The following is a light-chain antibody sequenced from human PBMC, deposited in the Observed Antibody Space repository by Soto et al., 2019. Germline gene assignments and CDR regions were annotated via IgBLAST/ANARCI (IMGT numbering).Light chain of an antibody. CDR3: QQYDNLPT. V-gene: IGKV1-33*01. J-gene: IGKJ5*01. CDR2: DAS. CDR1: QNINNY. Sequence: DIQMTQSPSSLSASVGDRVTITCQASQNINNYLNWYQQKPGRAPKLLIYDASNLQAGVPSRFRGSGTGTDFTFTISRLQPEDIATYYCQQYDNLPTFGQGTRLEIK.